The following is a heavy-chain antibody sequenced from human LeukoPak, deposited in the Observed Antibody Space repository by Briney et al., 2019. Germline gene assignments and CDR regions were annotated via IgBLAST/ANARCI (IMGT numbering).Heavy chain of an antibody. CDR2: IYTSGST. CDR1: GGSIGSYY. CDR3: ASEHPGYCGGSCYNDDAFDI. J-gene: IGHJ3*02. Sequence: SETLSLTCTVSGGSIGSYYWSWIRQPAGKGLEWIGRIYTSGSTNYNPSLKSRVTMSVDTSKNQFSLKLSSVTAADTAVYYCASEHPGYCGGSCYNDDAFDIWGQGTMVTVSS. V-gene: IGHV4-4*07. D-gene: IGHD2-15*01.